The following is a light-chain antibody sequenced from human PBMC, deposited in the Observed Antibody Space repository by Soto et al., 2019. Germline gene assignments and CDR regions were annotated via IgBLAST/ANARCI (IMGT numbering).Light chain of an antibody. CDR3: QRRANLPWT. V-gene: IGKV3-11*01. Sequence: EIGLTQSPATLSLSPGERATLSCRASQSIRSNLAWYQHKPGQAPMLLIYDASNRATGIPGRFSGSGYGTDSTLTISNLEPEDFAVYNFQRRANLPWTFGQRDKEHIK. CDR1: QSIRSN. CDR2: DAS. J-gene: IGKJ1*01.